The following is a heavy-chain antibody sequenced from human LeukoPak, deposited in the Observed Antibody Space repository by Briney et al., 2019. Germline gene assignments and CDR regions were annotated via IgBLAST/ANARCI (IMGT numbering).Heavy chain of an antibody. V-gene: IGHV4-59*01. CDR2: IYYSGST. CDR3: ARDGDYNILTGYFAFDI. Sequence: PSETLSLTCTVSGGSISSFYWNWIRQPPGKGLEWIGSIYYSGSTNYNPFLKSRVTISVDTSKNQFSLKLNSVTAADTAVYYCARDGDYNILTGYFAFDIWGQGNLVTVSS. CDR1: GGSISSFY. J-gene: IGHJ4*02. D-gene: IGHD3-9*01.